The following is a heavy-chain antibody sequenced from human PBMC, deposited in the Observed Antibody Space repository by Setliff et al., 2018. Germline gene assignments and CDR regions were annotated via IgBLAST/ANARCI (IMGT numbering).Heavy chain of an antibody. V-gene: IGHV3-74*01. Sequence: GGSLRLSCAASGFTFSNYWMHWVRQAPGKGQVWVSRIDSDGSVTNYADSVKGRFTISRDNSKNMLSLQMNSLRADDTAVYYCAKVGKSGTWDQYFQYWGQGTLVTVSS. CDR3: AKVGKSGTWDQYFQY. J-gene: IGHJ1*01. D-gene: IGHD3-10*01. CDR1: GFTFSNYW. CDR2: IDSDGSVT.